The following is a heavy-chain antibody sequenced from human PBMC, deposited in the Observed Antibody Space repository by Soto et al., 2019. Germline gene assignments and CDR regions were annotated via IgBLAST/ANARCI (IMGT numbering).Heavy chain of an antibody. CDR1: GFTLSTHA. CDR3: ARNGNFAGVYYGMDV. Sequence: QVQLVESGGGVVQPGRSLRLSCAASGFTLSTHAMHWVRQAPGKGLEWVTLISYDRTSKYYADSVKGRFTISSDNSKNTLYLQMNSLRAEDTAVYYCARNGNFAGVYYGMDVWGQGTTVTVSS. V-gene: IGHV3-30-3*01. CDR2: ISYDRTSK. D-gene: IGHD2-8*01. J-gene: IGHJ6*02.